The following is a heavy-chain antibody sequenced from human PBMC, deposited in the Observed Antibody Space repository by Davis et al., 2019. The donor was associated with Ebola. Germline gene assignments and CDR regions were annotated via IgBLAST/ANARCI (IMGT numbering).Heavy chain of an antibody. D-gene: IGHD3-3*01. Sequence: ASVKVSCKASGYTFISYDIHWVRQAAGQGLEWMGWISAYNSNTNYAQKLQGRVTMTTDTSTNTAYMELRSLRSDDTAVYYCARVRILGKLDFDYWGQGTLVTVSS. V-gene: IGHV1-18*01. CDR1: GYTFISYD. CDR2: ISAYNSNT. J-gene: IGHJ4*02. CDR3: ARVRILGKLDFDY.